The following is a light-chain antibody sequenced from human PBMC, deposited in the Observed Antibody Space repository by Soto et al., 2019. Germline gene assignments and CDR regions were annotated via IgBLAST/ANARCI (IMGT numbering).Light chain of an antibody. CDR1: QNISGR. CDR2: DAS. J-gene: IGKJ1*01. Sequence: IQMTQSPSSLSASVGDRVTITCRSVQNISGRLACFQHKPGKSPKLLIYDASSLESGVPQRFSSSGSGEEIILIISSVKNDVFSNYCRQHYHSHWTFGQGTKVDIK. CDR3: QHYHSHWT. V-gene: IGKV1-5*01.